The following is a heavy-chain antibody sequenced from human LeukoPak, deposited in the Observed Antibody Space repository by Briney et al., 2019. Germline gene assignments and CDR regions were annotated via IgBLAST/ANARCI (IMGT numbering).Heavy chain of an antibody. CDR2: VSGSGGST. CDR3: AEAPEVRIFYLSYYYLDV. V-gene: IGHV3-23*01. J-gene: IGHJ6*03. CDR1: GFTFSSYA. Sequence: PGSSLRLSCAASGFTFSSYAMSWVRQAPGKGLEGVSGVSGSGGSTYYADSVKGRFTISRDNSKNTLYLQMNSLRAEDSGVHNCAEAPEVRIFYLSYYYLDVWGQGTPVTVSS. D-gene: IGHD2-15*01.